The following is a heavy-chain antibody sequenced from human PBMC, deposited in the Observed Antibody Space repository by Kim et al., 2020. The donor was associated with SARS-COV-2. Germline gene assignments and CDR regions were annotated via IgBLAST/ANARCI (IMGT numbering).Heavy chain of an antibody. V-gene: IGHV3-33*01. Sequence: GGSLRLSCAASGFTFSSYGMHWVRQAPGKGLEWVAVIWYDGSNKYYADSVKGRFTISRDNSKNTLYLQMNSLGAEDTAEYYGARDGQQLVRGGHYYYYCG. J-gene: IGHJ6*01. CDR3: ARDGQQLVRGGHYYYYCG. CDR1: GFTFSSYG. D-gene: IGHD6-13*01. CDR2: IWYDGSNK.